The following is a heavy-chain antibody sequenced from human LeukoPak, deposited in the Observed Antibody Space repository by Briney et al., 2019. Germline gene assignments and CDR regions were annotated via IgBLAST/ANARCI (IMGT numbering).Heavy chain of an antibody. CDR1: GGSISSSSYY. D-gene: IGHD5/OR15-5a*01. CDR2: IYYSGST. Sequence: SETLSLTCTVSGGSISSSSYYWGWIRQPPGKGLEWIGSIYYSGSTYYNPSLKSRVTISVDTSKNQFSLKLSSVTAADTAVYYCIRQSRQFDYWGQGTLVTVSS. CDR3: IRQSRQFDY. J-gene: IGHJ4*02. V-gene: IGHV4-39*07.